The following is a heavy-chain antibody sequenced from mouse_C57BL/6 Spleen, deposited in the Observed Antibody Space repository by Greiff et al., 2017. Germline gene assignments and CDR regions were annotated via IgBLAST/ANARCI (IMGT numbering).Heavy chain of an antibody. J-gene: IGHJ1*03. D-gene: IGHD1-1*01. CDR1: GFTFTDYY. V-gene: IGHV7-3*01. CDR2: IRNKANGYTT. CDR3: ARSNLLLRYYWYFDV. Sequence: EVKVVESGGGLVQPGGSLSLSCAASGFTFTDYYMSWVRQPPGKALEWLGFIRNKANGYTTEYSASVKGRFTISRDNSQSILYLQMNALRAEDSATYYCARSNLLLRYYWYFDVWGTGTTVTVSS.